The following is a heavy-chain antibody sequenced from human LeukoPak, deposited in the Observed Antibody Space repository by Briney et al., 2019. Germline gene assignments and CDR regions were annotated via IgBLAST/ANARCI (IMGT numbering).Heavy chain of an antibody. CDR1: GFTFSDYY. CDR3: ARDLSGVTGYTYGRGIDY. J-gene: IGHJ4*02. Sequence: GGSLRLSCAASGFTFSDYYMSWIRQAPGKGLEWVANIKKDGSEKYYVDSVKGRFTISRDNAKTSLYLQMNSLRAEDMAVYYCARDLSGVTGYTYGRGIDYWGQGTLVTVSS. CDR2: IKKDGSEK. D-gene: IGHD5-18*01. V-gene: IGHV3-7*01.